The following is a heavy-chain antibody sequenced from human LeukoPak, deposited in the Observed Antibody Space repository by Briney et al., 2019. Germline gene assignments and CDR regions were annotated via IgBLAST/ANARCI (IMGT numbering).Heavy chain of an antibody. D-gene: IGHD3-10*01. Sequence: GGSLRLSCAASGFTFSSYAMSWVRQAPGKGLEWVSVISGSGGSTYYADSVKGRFTISRDNSKNTLYLQMNSLRAEDTAVYYCARVAPLYYYGSGSSPLWGQGTLVTVSS. CDR1: GFTFSSYA. J-gene: IGHJ4*02. CDR3: ARVAPLYYYGSGSSPL. V-gene: IGHV3-23*01. CDR2: ISGSGGST.